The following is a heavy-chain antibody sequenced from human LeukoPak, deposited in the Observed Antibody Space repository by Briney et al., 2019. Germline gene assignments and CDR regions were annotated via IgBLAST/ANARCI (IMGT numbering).Heavy chain of an antibody. CDR1: GGSISSYH. D-gene: IGHD3-10*01. CDR2: ISYSGST. J-gene: IGHJ4*02. Sequence: SETLSLTCSVSGGSISSYHWSWIRQTPEKGLEWIGYISYSGSTDYNPSLKSRVTISVDMSKNQFSLKLSSVTAADTAVYYCARRRGINGLDYWGQGTLVNVSS. CDR3: ARRRGINGLDY. V-gene: IGHV4-59*08.